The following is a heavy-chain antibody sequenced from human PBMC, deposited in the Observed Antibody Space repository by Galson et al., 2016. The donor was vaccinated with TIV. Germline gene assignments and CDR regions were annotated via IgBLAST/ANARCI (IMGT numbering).Heavy chain of an antibody. D-gene: IGHD6-19*01. CDR1: GGSFSNYY. V-gene: IGHV4-34*01. J-gene: IGHJ1*01. CDR2: ISDSGST. Sequence: SETLSLTCAVYGGSFSNYYWNWIRHSPGKGLEWIGEISDSGSTKYNPSLKSRVSISVDTSKNQFSLRLTSVNAADTAVYLCARQSNIAVYWGQGTLVTVSS. CDR3: ARQSNIAVY.